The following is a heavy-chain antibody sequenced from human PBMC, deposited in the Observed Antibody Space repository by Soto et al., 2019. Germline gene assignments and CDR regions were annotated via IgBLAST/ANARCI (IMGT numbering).Heavy chain of an antibody. Sequence: SVKVSCKASGGTFSSYAISWVRQAPGQGLEWMGGIIPIFGTANYAQKFQGRVTITADKSTSTAYMELSSLRSEDMAVYYCARARRGGAVAGRKVGFEDYWGQGTLVTVSS. CDR1: GGTFSSYA. CDR3: ARARRGGAVAGRKVGFEDY. D-gene: IGHD6-19*01. J-gene: IGHJ4*02. CDR2: IIPIFGTA. V-gene: IGHV1-69*06.